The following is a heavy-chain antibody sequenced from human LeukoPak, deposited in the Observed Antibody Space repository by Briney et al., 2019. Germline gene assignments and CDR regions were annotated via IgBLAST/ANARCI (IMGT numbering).Heavy chain of an antibody. V-gene: IGHV4-34*01. CDR1: GGSFSGYY. CDR2: INHSGST. D-gene: IGHD3-10*01. J-gene: IGHJ4*02. CDR3: ARSYYYGSGIGY. Sequence: SETLPLTCAVYGGSFSGYYWSWIRQPPGKGLEWIGEINHSGSTNYNPSLKSRVTISVDTSKNQFSLKLSSVTAADTAVYYCARSYYYGSGIGYWGQGTLVTVSS.